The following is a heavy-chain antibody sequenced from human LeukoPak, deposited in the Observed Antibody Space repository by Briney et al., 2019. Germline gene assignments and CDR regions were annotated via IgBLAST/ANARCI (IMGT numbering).Heavy chain of an antibody. CDR2: IGTASDP. CDR1: GFHSGYTFSNQD. J-gene: IGHJ6*02. Sequence: GGSLRVSCAGSGFHSGYTFSNQDMHWVRQPIGKGLEWVSTIGTASDPFYPDSVKGRFTISRENAKNSLYLQMNNLRAEDTAVYYCARDTGRGYYGSGTPPDYYYGMDVWGQGTTVTVSS. CDR3: ARDTGRGYYGSGTPPDYYYGMDV. V-gene: IGHV3-13*05. D-gene: IGHD3-10*01.